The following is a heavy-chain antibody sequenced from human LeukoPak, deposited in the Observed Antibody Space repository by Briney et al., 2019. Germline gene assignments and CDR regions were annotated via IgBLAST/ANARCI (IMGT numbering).Heavy chain of an antibody. D-gene: IGHD3-10*01. J-gene: IGHJ5*02. Sequence: PSETLSLTCTVSGGSISSHYWSWIRQPPGKGLEWIGYIYYSGSTNYNPSLKSRVTISVDTSKNQFSLKLSSVTAADTAVYYCARTFGESFDPWGQGTLVTVSS. CDR3: ARTFGESFDP. V-gene: IGHV4-59*08. CDR1: GGSISSHY. CDR2: IYYSGST.